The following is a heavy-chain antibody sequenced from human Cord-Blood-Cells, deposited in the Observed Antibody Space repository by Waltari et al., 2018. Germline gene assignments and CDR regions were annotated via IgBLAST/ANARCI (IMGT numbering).Heavy chain of an antibody. CDR1: GFTFSSYW. Sequence: EVQLVESGGGLVQPGGSLRLSCAASGFTFSSYWMSWVRQAPGKGLEWVANIKQDGSEKYYVDSVKGRFTISRDNAKNSLYLQMNSLRAEDTAVYYCATAGVRGFWWYFDLWGRGTLVTVSS. J-gene: IGHJ2*01. CDR2: IKQDGSEK. V-gene: IGHV3-7*01. D-gene: IGHD3-3*01. CDR3: ATAGVRGFWWYFDL.